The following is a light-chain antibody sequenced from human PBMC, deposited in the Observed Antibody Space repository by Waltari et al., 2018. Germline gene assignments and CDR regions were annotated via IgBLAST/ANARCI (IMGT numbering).Light chain of an antibody. Sequence: DIVMTQSPDSLAVSLGERATINCKSSQSVLYSSNNKNYLAWYQQKPGQPPKLPIYWASTRESGVPDRCSGSGSGKDFTLTISSLQAEDVAVYYCQQYYTTRTFGQGTKVEIK. J-gene: IGKJ1*01. CDR3: QQYYTTRT. CDR2: WAS. CDR1: QSVLYSSNNKNY. V-gene: IGKV4-1*01.